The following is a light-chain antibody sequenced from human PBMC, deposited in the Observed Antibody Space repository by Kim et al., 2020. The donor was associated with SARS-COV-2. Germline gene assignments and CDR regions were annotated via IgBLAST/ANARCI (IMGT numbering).Light chain of an antibody. CDR2: AAS. J-gene: IGKJ1*01. CDR1: ENVGSSY. Sequence: EIVLTQSPGTLSLSPGERATLSCRVSENVGSSYLTWYQQKPGQAPRLLIYAASVRATGIPDRFSGSGSGTDFTLSISRLEPEDFAVYYCQQYTASRGTFGQGTKVEI. V-gene: IGKV3-20*01. CDR3: QQYTASRGT.